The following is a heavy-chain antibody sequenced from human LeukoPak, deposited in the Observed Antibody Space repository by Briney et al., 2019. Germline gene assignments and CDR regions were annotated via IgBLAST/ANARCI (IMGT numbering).Heavy chain of an antibody. CDR1: GGSITSGGYY. V-gene: IGHV4-30-2*01. D-gene: IGHD6-13*01. CDR2: ISHSGST. CDR3: ARDVEGYSSSWLDY. Sequence: SQTLSLTCTVSGGSITSGGYYWSWIRQPPGKGLEWIGYISHSGSTYYNPSLRSRVTISVDTSKNQFSLELSSVTAADTAVYYCARDVEGYSSSWLDYWGQGTLVTVSS. J-gene: IGHJ4*02.